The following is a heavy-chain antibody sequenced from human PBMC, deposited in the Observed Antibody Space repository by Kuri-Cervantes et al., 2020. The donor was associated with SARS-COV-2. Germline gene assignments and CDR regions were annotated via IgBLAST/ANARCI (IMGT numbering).Heavy chain of an antibody. Sequence: ASVKVSCKASGGTFSSYAISWVRQAPGQGLEWMGWINPNSGGTNYAQKFQGRVTMTRDTSISTAYMELSRLRSDDTAVYYCARGRITWERGGGVDYWGQGTLVTVSS. CDR2: INPNSGGT. CDR3: ARGRITWERGGGVDY. D-gene: IGHD1-26*01. J-gene: IGHJ4*02. V-gene: IGHV1-2*02. CDR1: GGTFSSYA.